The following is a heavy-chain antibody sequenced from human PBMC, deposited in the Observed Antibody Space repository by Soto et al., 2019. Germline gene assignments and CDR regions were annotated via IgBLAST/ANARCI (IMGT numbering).Heavy chain of an antibody. CDR2: INPSGGST. D-gene: IGHD3-16*01. Sequence: GASVKISCKSSGYTFTSSHMHWVRQAPAQPLECNQKINPSGGSTSYAQKFQGRVTMTRDTSTSTVYMELSSLRSEDSAVYYCVRDSGGVSSNWFDPWGQGTLVTVSS. V-gene: IGHV1-46*03. CDR1: GYTFTSSH. CDR3: VRDSGGVSSNWFDP. J-gene: IGHJ5*02.